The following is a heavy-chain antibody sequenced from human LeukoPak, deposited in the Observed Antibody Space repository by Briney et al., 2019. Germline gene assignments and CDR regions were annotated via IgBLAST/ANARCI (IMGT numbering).Heavy chain of an antibody. J-gene: IGHJ4*02. Sequence: ASVKVSCKASGYTFTSYDINWVRQATGQGLEWMGWMNPNSGNTGYAQKFQGRVTITRNTSISTAYMELSSLRSEDTAVYYCAKREVGSGSYRFDYWGQGTLVTVSS. D-gene: IGHD1-26*01. CDR3: AKREVGSGSYRFDY. CDR1: GYTFTSYD. V-gene: IGHV1-8*03. CDR2: MNPNSGNT.